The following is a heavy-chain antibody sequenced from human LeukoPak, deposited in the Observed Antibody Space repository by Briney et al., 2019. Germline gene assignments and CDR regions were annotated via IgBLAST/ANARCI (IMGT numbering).Heavy chain of an antibody. CDR2: ISDSGST. D-gene: IGHD3-22*01. CDR1: GGSLSTHH. V-gene: IGHV4-59*11. J-gene: IGHJ4*02. CDR3: ARGYDSSAYYPSNY. Sequence: SETLSLTCVVSGGSLSTHHWSWIRQSPGRGLEWIGYISDSGSTNYNPSLKSRVTISVDTSKDQFSLMLSSVTAADTAVYYCARGYDSSAYYPSNYWGQGTLVTVSS.